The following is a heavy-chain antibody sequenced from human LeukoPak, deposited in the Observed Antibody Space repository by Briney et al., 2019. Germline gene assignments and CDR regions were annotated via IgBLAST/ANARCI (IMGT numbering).Heavy chain of an antibody. D-gene: IGHD3-3*01. J-gene: IGHJ5*02. Sequence: PSETLSLTCTLSGGSISSGDYYWSWIRQPPGKGLEWIGYIYYSGSTYYNPSLKSRVTISVDTSKNQFSLKLSSVTAADTAVYYCARSITIFGAATEVGWFDPWGQGTPVTVSS. CDR3: ARSITIFGAATEVGWFDP. V-gene: IGHV4-30-4*01. CDR2: IYYSGST. CDR1: GGSISSGDYY.